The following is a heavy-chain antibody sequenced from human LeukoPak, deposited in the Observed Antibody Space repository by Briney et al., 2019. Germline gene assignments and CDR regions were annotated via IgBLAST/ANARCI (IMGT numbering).Heavy chain of an antibody. Sequence: GASVKVSCKASGYTFTSYGISWMRQAPGQGLEWMGWISAYNGNTNYAQKLQGRVTMTTDTSTSTAYMELRSLRSDDTAVYYCARDCPRYYYDSSGYYPQRNFDYWGQGTLVTVSS. V-gene: IGHV1-18*01. J-gene: IGHJ4*02. D-gene: IGHD3-22*01. CDR1: GYTFTSYG. CDR2: ISAYNGNT. CDR3: ARDCPRYYYDSSGYYPQRNFDY.